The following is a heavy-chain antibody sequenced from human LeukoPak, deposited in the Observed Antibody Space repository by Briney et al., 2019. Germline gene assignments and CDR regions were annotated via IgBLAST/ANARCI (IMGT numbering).Heavy chain of an antibody. V-gene: IGHV1-2*02. Sequence: ASLKVSCKASGYTFTRYYMHWVRHAPGHGLEWMGWINPNSGGTNYAQKFQGRVTMTRDTSISTAYMELSRLRSDDTAVYYCARDRYYYGSGTTPYHYYCYMDVWGKGTTVTVSS. CDR3: ARDRYYYGSGTTPYHYYCYMDV. D-gene: IGHD3-10*01. J-gene: IGHJ6*03. CDR2: INPNSGGT. CDR1: GYTFTRYY.